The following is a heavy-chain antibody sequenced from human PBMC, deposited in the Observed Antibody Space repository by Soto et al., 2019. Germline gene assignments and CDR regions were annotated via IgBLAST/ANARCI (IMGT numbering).Heavy chain of an antibody. CDR3: ARDRGGGGWNNWFDP. V-gene: IGHV3-21*01. CDR1: GFTFSSYS. D-gene: IGHD6-19*01. Sequence: GGSLRLSCAASGFTFSSYSMNWVRQAPGKGLEWVSSISSSSSYVYYADSVKGRFTISRDNAKNSLYLQMNSLRAEDTAVYYCARDRGGGGWNNWFDPWGQGTLVTVSS. CDR2: ISSSSSYV. J-gene: IGHJ5*02.